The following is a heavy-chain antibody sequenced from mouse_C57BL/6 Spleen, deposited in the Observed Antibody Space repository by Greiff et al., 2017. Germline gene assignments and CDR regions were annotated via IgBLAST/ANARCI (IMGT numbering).Heavy chain of an antibody. CDR3: AKGPYYDCENWYFDV. V-gene: IGHV1-22*01. CDR2: INPNNGGT. CDR1: GYTFTDYN. J-gene: IGHJ1*03. D-gene: IGHD2-4*01. Sequence: EVKLMESGPELVKPGASVKMSCKASGYTFTDYNMHWVKQSHGKSLEWIGYINPNNGGTSYNQKFKGKATLTVNKSSSTAYMELRSLTSEDSAVYYCAKGPYYDCENWYFDVWGTGTTVTVSS.